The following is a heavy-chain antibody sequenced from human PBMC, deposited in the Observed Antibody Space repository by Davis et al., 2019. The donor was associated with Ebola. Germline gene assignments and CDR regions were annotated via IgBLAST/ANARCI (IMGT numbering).Heavy chain of an antibody. J-gene: IGHJ4*02. CDR3: AKGWGSSGWYYFDY. CDR1: GFTFSSYA. D-gene: IGHD6-19*01. CDR2: ISYDGSNK. V-gene: IGHV3-30-3*01. Sequence: GGSLRLSCAASGFTFSSYAMHWVRQAPGKGLEWVAVISYDGSNKYYADSVKGRFTISRDNSKNKLYLQMNSLRPEDTAVYYCAKGWGSSGWYYFDYWGQGTLVTVSS.